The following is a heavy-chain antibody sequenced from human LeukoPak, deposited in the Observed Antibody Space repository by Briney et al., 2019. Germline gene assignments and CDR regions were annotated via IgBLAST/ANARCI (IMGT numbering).Heavy chain of an antibody. CDR1: GGSISSGGYY. Sequence: SETLSLTCTVSGGSISSGGYYWSWIRQHPGKGLEWIGYIYYSGSTYYNPSLKSRVTISVDTSKNQFSLRLSSVTAADTAVYYCAGTNYYDSSDAFDIWGQGTMVTVSS. V-gene: IGHV4-31*03. CDR2: IYYSGST. J-gene: IGHJ3*02. CDR3: AGTNYYDSSDAFDI. D-gene: IGHD3-22*01.